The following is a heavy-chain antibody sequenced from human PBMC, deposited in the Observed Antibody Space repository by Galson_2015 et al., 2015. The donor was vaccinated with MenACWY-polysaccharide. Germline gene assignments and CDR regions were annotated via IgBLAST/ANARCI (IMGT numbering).Heavy chain of an antibody. D-gene: IGHD2-21*01. CDR1: GFSLSTSGTR. Sequence: PALVKPTQTLTLTCTFSGFSLSTSGTRVSWIRQAPGKALEWLARIDWDDAKFYSTSLKTRLTISKDTSKNQVVLTMTNMDLVDTATYFCARERYYSGRQVDHWGQGTLVTVSS. CDR2: IDWDDAK. CDR3: ARERYYSGRQVDH. J-gene: IGHJ5*02. V-gene: IGHV2-70*04.